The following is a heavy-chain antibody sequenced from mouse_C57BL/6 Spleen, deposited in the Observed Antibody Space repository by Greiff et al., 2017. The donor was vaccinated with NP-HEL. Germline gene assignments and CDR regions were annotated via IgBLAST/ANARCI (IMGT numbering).Heavy chain of an antibody. J-gene: IGHJ1*03. V-gene: IGHV5-16*01. CDR1: GFTFSDYY. Sequence: EVQRVESEGGLVQPGSSMKLSCTASGFTFSDYYMAWVRQVPEKGLEWVANINYDGSSTYYLDSLKSRFIISRDNAKNILYLQMSSLKSEDTATYYCARDERSIYYGNPSYWYFDVWGTGTTVTVSS. CDR3: ARDERSIYYGNPSYWYFDV. CDR2: INYDGSST. D-gene: IGHD2-1*01.